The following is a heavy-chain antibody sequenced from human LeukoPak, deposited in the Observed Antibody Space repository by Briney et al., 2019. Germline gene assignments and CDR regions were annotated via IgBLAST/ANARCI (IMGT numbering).Heavy chain of an antibody. CDR1: GFTFSSYA. CDR2: ISYDGSNK. V-gene: IGHV3-30-3*01. CDR3: ARDRPKYYYDSSPRDAFDI. J-gene: IGHJ3*02. Sequence: GGSLRLSCAASGFTFSSYAMHWVRQAPGKGLEWVAVISYDGSNKYYADSVKGRFTISRDNSKNTLCLQMNSLRAEDTAVYYCARDRPKYYYDSSPRDAFDIWGQGTMVTVSS. D-gene: IGHD3-22*01.